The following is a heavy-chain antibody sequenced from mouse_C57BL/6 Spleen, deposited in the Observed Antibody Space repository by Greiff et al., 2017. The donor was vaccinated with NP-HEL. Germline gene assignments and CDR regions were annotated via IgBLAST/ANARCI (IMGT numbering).Heavy chain of an antibody. CDR3: ARDYGPFDY. CDR2: IYPSDSET. Sequence: VQLQQPGAELVRPGSSVKLSCKASGYTFTSYWMDWVKQRPGQGLEWIGNIYPSDSETHYNQKFKDKATLTVDKSSSTAYMQLSSLTSEDSAVYYCARDYGPFDYWGQGTTLTVSS. J-gene: IGHJ2*01. V-gene: IGHV1-61*01. CDR1: GYTFTSYW. D-gene: IGHD2-4*01.